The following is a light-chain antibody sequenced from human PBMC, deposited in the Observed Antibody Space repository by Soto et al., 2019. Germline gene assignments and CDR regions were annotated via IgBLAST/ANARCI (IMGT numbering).Light chain of an antibody. CDR3: QHHTQCTPKT. V-gene: IGKV3-15*01. CDR1: QSVNNN. Sequence: IFMTHPPATLSVSPGEIATLSCRASQSVNNNVAWYQQKPVEAPRLLIYGASTRATGIPARFSGSGSGTAFTIPISRMPYEASAAYYCQHHTQCTPKTFGQG. J-gene: IGKJ2*01. CDR2: GAS.